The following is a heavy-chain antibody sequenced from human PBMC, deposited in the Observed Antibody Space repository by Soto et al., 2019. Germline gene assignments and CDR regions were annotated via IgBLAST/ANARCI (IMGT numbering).Heavy chain of an antibody. CDR3: ARDRPSTSYSGSYSAFDY. CDR2: TIPIFDTP. CDR1: GGTFGNYG. Sequence: SVEVSCKXSGGTFGNYGISWLRQAPGQGLEWMGGTIPIFDTPHYAQKFRDRVTITADATSTAYMELTSLTSEDTAVYYCARDRPSTSYSGSYSAFDYWGQGTLVTVSS. J-gene: IGHJ4*02. D-gene: IGHD1-26*01. V-gene: IGHV1-69*13.